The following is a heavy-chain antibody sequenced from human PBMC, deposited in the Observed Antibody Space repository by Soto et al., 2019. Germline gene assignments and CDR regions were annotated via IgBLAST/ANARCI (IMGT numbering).Heavy chain of an antibody. V-gene: IGHV3-30*18. D-gene: IGHD3-3*01. CDR3: AKAGEGFGLGIFAYLDY. Sequence: QVQLVESGGGVVQPGTSLRVSCEVSGFSLSSYAIHWVRQAPGKGLEWVAVTSNDGKKVSYADSVKGRFTVSRDNSKNTVALQMNSLRSDETAVYFCAKAGEGFGLGIFAYLDYWGQGSLVTVSA. CDR1: GFSLSSYA. J-gene: IGHJ4*02. CDR2: TSNDGKKV.